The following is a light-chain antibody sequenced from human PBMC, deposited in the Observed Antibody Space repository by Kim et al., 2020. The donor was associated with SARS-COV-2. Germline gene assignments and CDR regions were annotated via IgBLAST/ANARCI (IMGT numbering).Light chain of an antibody. J-gene: IGKJ1*01. V-gene: IGKV1-27*01. Sequence: ASGGDRVTITCRGSQGISNSLAWYQQKPGKVPNVLFYSASALQSGVPSRCSGSGSGTDFTLTISSVQPEDVATYYCQKYDAAPWTFGQGTKVDIK. CDR2: SAS. CDR3: QKYDAAPWT. CDR1: QGISNS.